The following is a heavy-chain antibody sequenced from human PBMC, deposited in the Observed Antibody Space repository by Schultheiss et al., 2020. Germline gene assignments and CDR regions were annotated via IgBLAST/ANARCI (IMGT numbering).Heavy chain of an antibody. D-gene: IGHD2-21*02. V-gene: IGHV3-23*01. CDR3: AKRSSGDCPLGDY. J-gene: IGHJ4*02. CDR1: GFTFTNYA. CDR2: ISGSGGST. Sequence: GESLKISCAASGFTFTNYAMTWVRQAPGKGLEWVSAISGSGGSTYYADSVKGRFTISRDNSKNTLYLQMNSLRAEDTAVYYCAKRSSGDCPLGDYWGQGTLVTV.